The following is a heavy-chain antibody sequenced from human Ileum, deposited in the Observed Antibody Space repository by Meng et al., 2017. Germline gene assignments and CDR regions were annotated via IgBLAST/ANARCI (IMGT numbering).Heavy chain of an antibody. V-gene: IGHV3-23*01. CDR2: ISGKSDIT. J-gene: IGHJ5*02. CDR1: GFTFSNSA. D-gene: IGHD3-10*01. CDR3: AKFLLYGSGSSEWFDP. Sequence: GESLKISCAASGFTFSNSAMSWVRQAPGKGLEWVSVISGKSDITYYADSVKGRFTVSRDNSKNTLYLQMNSLTAEDTAVYYFAKFLLYGSGSSEWFDPWGQGTLVTVSS.